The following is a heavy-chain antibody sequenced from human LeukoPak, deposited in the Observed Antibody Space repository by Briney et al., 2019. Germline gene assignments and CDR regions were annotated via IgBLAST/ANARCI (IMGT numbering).Heavy chain of an antibody. CDR2: INRDGSSI. V-gene: IGHV3-74*01. Sequence: GGSLRLSCAASGFTFSRFWMHWVRQAPGKGLVWVSRINRDGSSINYADSVKGRFTISRDNAKNTLYLQMNSLRAEDTAVYYCARDFDALDIWSQGTMVTVSS. J-gene: IGHJ3*02. CDR3: ARDFDALDI. CDR1: GFTFSRFW.